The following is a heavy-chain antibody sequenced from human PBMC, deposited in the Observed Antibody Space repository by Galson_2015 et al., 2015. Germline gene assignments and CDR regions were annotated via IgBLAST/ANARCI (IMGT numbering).Heavy chain of an antibody. V-gene: IGHV3-23*01. J-gene: IGHJ4*02. CDR2: ISGSGGST. D-gene: IGHD2-2*01. Sequence: SLRLSCAASGFTFSSYAMSWVRQAPGKGLEWVSAISGSGGSTYYADSVKGRFTISRDNSKNTLYLQMNSLRAEDTAVYYCAKSRPAGASVVPAANFDYWGQGTLVTVSS. CDR3: AKSRPAGASVVPAANFDY. CDR1: GFTFSSYA.